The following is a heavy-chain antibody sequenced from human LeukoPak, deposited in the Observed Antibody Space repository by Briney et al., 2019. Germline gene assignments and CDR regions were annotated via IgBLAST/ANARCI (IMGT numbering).Heavy chain of an antibody. V-gene: IGHV5-51*01. J-gene: IGHJ4*02. D-gene: IGHD1/OR15-1a*01. CDR2: IFPGDSDT. CDR3: ATSESQTKFDF. Sequence: GESLKISCEGSRYSFTTYWIGWVRQMPGKGLEWTGIIFPGDSDTLYSLSFQGQVTISADKSINTAYLQWSSLKASDTAMYYCATSESQTKFDFWGQGTLVTVSS. CDR1: RYSFTTYW.